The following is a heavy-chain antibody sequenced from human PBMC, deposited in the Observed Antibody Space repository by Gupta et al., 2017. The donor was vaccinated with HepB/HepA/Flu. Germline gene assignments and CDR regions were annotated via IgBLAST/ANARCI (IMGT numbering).Heavy chain of an antibody. V-gene: IGHV3-11*04. Sequence: QVQLVEPGGGLVKPGGFLRLSRVASGFPFSHYYMSWIRQAQGKGLECVSYISSSGSTIYYADSVKGRFTISRDSAKNSLYLQMNSLRAEDTAVYYCAGEDGSITGTTREFDYWGQGTLVTVSS. CDR1: GFPFSHYY. CDR3: AGEDGSITGTTREFDY. J-gene: IGHJ4*02. D-gene: IGHD1-7*01. CDR2: ISSSGSTI.